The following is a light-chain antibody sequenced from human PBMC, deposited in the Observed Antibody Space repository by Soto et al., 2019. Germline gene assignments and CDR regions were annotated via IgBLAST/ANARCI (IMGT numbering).Light chain of an antibody. CDR2: HVS. Sequence: QSVLTQPASVSGSPGQSITISCTGSSSDVGGYTYVSWYQQHPGKVPKLVIFHVSNRPSGVSDRFSGSKSGNTASLTISGLQAEDEGDYYCSSYTSGSTVVFGGGTKLTVL. J-gene: IGLJ2*01. CDR1: SSDVGGYTY. CDR3: SSYTSGSTVV. V-gene: IGLV2-14*03.